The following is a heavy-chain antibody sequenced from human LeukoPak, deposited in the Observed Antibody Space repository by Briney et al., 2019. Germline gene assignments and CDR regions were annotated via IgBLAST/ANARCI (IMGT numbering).Heavy chain of an antibody. CDR2: LDSDESDT. J-gene: IGHJ4*02. CDR3: ARGDYVVTGIDY. Sequence: PGGCLRLSCAVSGLTFSTYSMNWVRQAPGNGLGWISRLDSDESDTRYADCVKGRFTVSRDNAKNTLYLQMNSLRAEDTAVYYCARGDYVVTGIDYWGQGTLVTVSS. CDR1: GLTFSTYS. V-gene: IGHV3-74*01. D-gene: IGHD2-21*02.